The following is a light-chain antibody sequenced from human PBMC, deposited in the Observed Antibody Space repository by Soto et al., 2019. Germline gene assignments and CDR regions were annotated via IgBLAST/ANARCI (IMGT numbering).Light chain of an antibody. CDR1: QSVSYN. J-gene: IGKJ1*01. CDR3: QQYNIWPQT. CDR2: GPS. Sequence: EIVMTQSPATLSVSPGERVTLSCRASQSVSYNLAWYQQKPGQAPRLLIYGPSTRATGIPARFSGSGSGTEFTLTISSLQSEDFALYYCQQYNIWPQTFGQGTKVDIK. V-gene: IGKV3-15*01.